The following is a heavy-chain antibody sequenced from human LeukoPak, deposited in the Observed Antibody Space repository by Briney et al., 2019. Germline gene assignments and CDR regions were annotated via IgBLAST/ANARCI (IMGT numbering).Heavy chain of an antibody. CDR3: ARLSNYGSGSSWFDP. Sequence: GGSLRLSCAASGFTFSSYSMNWVRQAPGKGLEWVSSISSSSSYIYYADSVKGRFTISIDNAKNSLYLQMNSLRAEDTAVYYCARLSNYGSGSSWFDPWGQGTLVTVSS. CDR1: GFTFSSYS. D-gene: IGHD3-10*01. J-gene: IGHJ5*02. V-gene: IGHV3-21*01. CDR2: ISSSSSYI.